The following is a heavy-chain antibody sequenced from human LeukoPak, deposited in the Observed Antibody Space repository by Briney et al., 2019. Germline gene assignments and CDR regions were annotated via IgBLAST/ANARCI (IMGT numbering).Heavy chain of an antibody. Sequence: TGGSLRLSCAASGFTFSSYSMNWVRQAPRKGLEGVSSISSSSSYIYYADSEKGRFTISRDNAKNSLYLQMNSLRAEDTAVYYCARDMADSSGWYPRPDYWGQGTLVTVSS. CDR3: ARDMADSSGWYPRPDY. J-gene: IGHJ4*02. CDR2: ISSSSSYI. CDR1: GFTFSSYS. V-gene: IGHV3-21*01. D-gene: IGHD6-19*01.